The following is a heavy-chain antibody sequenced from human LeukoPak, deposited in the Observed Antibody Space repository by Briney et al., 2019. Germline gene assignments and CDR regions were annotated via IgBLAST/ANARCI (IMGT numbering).Heavy chain of an antibody. V-gene: IGHV3-7*01. J-gene: IGHJ3*02. Sequence: GGSLRLSCAASGFTSSSNWMSWVRQAPGKGLEWVANIKQDGREKSYVDSVKGRFTISRDNAKNSLYLQMNSLRAEDTAVYYCATSQSTSGQYGNAFDIWGQGTMVTVSS. CDR1: GFTSSSNW. D-gene: IGHD2-15*01. CDR2: IKQDGREK. CDR3: ATSQSTSGQYGNAFDI.